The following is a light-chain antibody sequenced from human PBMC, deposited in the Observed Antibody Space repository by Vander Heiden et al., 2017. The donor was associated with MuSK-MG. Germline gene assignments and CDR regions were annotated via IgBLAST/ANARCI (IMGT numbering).Light chain of an antibody. V-gene: IGKV1-12*01. CDR2: TAS. Sequence: TQMTPFPSSVSASVGDRVTITWRASQSFSSWLAWYQQKPGKAPKLLINTASTLESGVPSRFSGSGSGTEFTLTIMSLQPEDFATYYCQQANSIPHTFGGGTKVENK. J-gene: IGKJ4*01. CDR3: QQANSIPHT. CDR1: QSFSSW.